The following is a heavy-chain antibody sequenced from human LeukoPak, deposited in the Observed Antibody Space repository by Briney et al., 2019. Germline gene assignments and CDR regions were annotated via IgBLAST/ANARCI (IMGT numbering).Heavy chain of an antibody. V-gene: IGHV3-33*01. CDR3: ARGRIVVVPAAKDGDVAAFDI. CDR2: IWYDGSNK. D-gene: IGHD2-2*01. J-gene: IGHJ3*02. Sequence: GGSLRLSCAASGFTFSSYGMHWVRQAPGKGLEWVAVIWYDGSNKYYADSVKGRFTISRDNSKNTLYLQMNSLRAEDTAVYYCARGRIVVVPAAKDGDVAAFDIWGQGTMVTVSS. CDR1: GFTFSSYG.